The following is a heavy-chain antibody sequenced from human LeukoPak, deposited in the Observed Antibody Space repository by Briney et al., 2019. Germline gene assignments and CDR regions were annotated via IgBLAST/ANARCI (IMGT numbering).Heavy chain of an antibody. CDR3: TRERRGSYYAFES. CDR1: GFSFSDYY. V-gene: IGHV3-11*01. CDR2: ITTSGNST. Sequence: GGSLRLSCAASGFSFSDYYMSWVRQAPGKGLEWISYITTSGNSTKYADSVKGRFTISRDNAKNSVVLQMNSLRAEDTAVYYCTRERRGSYYAFESWGQGTLVSVSS. D-gene: IGHD3-16*01. J-gene: IGHJ4*02.